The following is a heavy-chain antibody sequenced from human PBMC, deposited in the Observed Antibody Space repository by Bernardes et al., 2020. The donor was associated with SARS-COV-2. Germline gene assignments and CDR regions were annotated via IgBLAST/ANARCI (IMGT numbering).Heavy chain of an antibody. CDR2: ISYDGSNK. V-gene: IGHV3-30-3*01. CDR1: GFTFSSYA. Sequence: GGSLRLSCAASGFTFSSYAMYWVRLSLGKGLEWVAVISYDGSNKYYADSVKGRFTISRDNSKNTLYLQMNSLRAEDTAVYYCARARYSSGWYGYWGQGNLVTDYS. CDR3: ARARYSSGWYGY. D-gene: IGHD6-19*01. J-gene: IGHJ4*02.